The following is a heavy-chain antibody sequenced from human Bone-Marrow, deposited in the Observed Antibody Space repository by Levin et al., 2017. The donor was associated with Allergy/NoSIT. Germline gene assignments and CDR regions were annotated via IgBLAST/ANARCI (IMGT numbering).Heavy chain of an antibody. D-gene: IGHD6-19*01. V-gene: IGHV3-64*01. CDR2: ISSNGGST. CDR3: ARVAYRGGWRFAAFDI. J-gene: IGHJ3*02. Sequence: GGSLRLSCAASGFTFSSYAMHWVRQAPGKGLEYVSAISSNGGSTYYANSVKGRFTISRDNSKNTLYLQMGSLRAEDMAVYYCARVAYRGGWRFAAFDIWGQGTMVTVSS. CDR1: GFTFSSYA.